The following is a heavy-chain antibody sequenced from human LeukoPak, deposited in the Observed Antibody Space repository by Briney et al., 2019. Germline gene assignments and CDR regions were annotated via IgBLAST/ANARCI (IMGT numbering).Heavy chain of an antibody. CDR3: AREGFYGDTGAFDI. V-gene: IGHV4-59*01. CDR2: IYYSGST. J-gene: IGHJ3*02. CDR1: GGSISIYY. Sequence: SETLSLTCTVYGGSISIYYWSWIRQPPGKGLEWIGYIYYSGSTNYNPSLKSRVTISVDTSKNQFSLKLSSVTAAGTAVYYCAREGFYGDTGAFDIWGQGTMVTVSS. D-gene: IGHD4-17*01.